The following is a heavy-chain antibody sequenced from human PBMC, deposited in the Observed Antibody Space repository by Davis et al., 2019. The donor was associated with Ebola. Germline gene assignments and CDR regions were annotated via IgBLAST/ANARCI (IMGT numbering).Heavy chain of an antibody. D-gene: IGHD3-3*01. V-gene: IGHV4-30-2*01. J-gene: IGHJ6*04. CDR3: TRLGATPYGMDV. CDR2: ISHSGHT. CDR1: GGSISSGGYS. Sequence: SQTLSLTCAVSGGSISSGGYSWSWIRQPPGKGLEWIGDISHSGHTYYNPSLRSRLTISVDTSKNQFSLKLSSVTAADTAVYYCTRLGATPYGMDVWGKGTTVTVSS.